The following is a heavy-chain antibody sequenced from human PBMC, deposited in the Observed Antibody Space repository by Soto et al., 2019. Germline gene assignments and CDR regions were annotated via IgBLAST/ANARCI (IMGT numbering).Heavy chain of an antibody. Sequence: SVKVSCKASGGTFSSYAISWVRQAPGQGLEWMGGIIPIFGTANYAQKFQGRVTITADESTSTAYMELSSLRSEDTAVYYCARDWGSCISTRCYGGYYYYGMEVWG. CDR1: GGTFSSYA. CDR3: ARDWGSCISTRCYGGYYYYGMEV. D-gene: IGHD2-2*01. V-gene: IGHV1-69*13. J-gene: IGHJ6*02. CDR2: IIPIFGTA.